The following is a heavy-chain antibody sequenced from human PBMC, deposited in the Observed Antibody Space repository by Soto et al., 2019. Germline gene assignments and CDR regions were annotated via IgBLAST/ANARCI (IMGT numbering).Heavy chain of an antibody. CDR1: GFTFSSYW. CDR3: ARVRYCSSTSCSYYYYYMDV. J-gene: IGHJ6*03. D-gene: IGHD2-2*01. V-gene: IGHV3-74*01. CDR2: INSDGSST. Sequence: PGGSLRLSCAASGFTFSSYWMDWVRQAPGKGLVWVSRINSDGSSTSYADSVKGRFTISRDNAKNTLYLQMNSLRAEDTAVYYCARVRYCSSTSCSYYYYYMDVWGKGTTVTLSS.